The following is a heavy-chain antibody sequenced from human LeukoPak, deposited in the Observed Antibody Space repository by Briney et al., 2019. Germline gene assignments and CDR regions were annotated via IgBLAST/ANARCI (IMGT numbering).Heavy chain of an antibody. Sequence: SETLSLTCTVSGGSISSYYWSWIRQPPGRGLEWIGYIYYSGSTNYNPSLKSRVTISVDTSKNQFSLKLSSVTAADTAVYYCARAPPHYCSSTSCYTRAFDIWGQGTMVTVSS. D-gene: IGHD2-2*02. V-gene: IGHV4-59*01. J-gene: IGHJ3*02. CDR1: GGSISSYY. CDR3: ARAPPHYCSSTSCYTRAFDI. CDR2: IYYSGST.